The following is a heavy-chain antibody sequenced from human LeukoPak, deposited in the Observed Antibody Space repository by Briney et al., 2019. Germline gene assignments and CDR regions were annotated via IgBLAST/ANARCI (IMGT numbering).Heavy chain of an antibody. Sequence: SETLSLTCTVSGGCISSHYWSWIRQPPGKGLEWIGYIYYSGSTNYNPSLKSRVTISVDTSKNQFSLKLSSVTAADTAVYYCARVKYSSGWYGSFDYRGQGTLVTVSS. CDR2: IYYSGST. V-gene: IGHV4-59*11. D-gene: IGHD6-19*01. J-gene: IGHJ4*02. CDR1: GGCISSHY. CDR3: ARVKYSSGWYGSFDY.